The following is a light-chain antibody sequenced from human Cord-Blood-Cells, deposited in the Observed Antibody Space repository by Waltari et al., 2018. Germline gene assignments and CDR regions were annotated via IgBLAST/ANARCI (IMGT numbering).Light chain of an antibody. V-gene: IGKV1-39*01. CDR3: QQSYSTPWT. J-gene: IGKJ1*01. Sequence: DIQMTQSPSSLSAPVGDRVPITCRASQSISSHLNWYQQKPGKAPKLLIYAASRLQSGVPSRFSGSGSGTDFTLTISSLQPEDFATYYCQQSYSTPWTFGQGTKVEIK. CDR1: QSISSH. CDR2: AAS.